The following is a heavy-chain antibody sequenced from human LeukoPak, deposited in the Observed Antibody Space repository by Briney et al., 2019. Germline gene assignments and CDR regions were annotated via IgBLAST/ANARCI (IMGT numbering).Heavy chain of an antibody. Sequence: SETLSLTCTVSGGSISSSNWWSWVRQPPGKGLEWIGEIYHSGSTNYNPSVKSRVTISVDKSKNQFSLKLSSVTAADTAVYYCARYYYDSSGYYGPMDVWGKGTTVTVSS. CDR1: GGSISSSNW. J-gene: IGHJ6*03. D-gene: IGHD3-22*01. V-gene: IGHV4-4*02. CDR3: ARYYYDSSGYYGPMDV. CDR2: IYHSGST.